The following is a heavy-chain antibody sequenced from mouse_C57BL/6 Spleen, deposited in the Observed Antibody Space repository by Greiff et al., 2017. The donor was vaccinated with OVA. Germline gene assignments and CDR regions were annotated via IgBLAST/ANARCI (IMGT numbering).Heavy chain of an antibody. CDR3: ARGNWDGYAMDY. D-gene: IGHD4-1*01. V-gene: IGHV1-64*01. CDR2: IHPNSGST. Sequence: VQLQQPGAELVKPGASVKLSCKASGYTFTSYWMHWVKQRPGQGLEWIGMIHPNSGSTNYNEKFKSKATLTVDKSSSTAYMQLSSLTSEDSAVYYCARGNWDGYAMDYWGQGTSVTVSS. J-gene: IGHJ4*01. CDR1: GYTFTSYW.